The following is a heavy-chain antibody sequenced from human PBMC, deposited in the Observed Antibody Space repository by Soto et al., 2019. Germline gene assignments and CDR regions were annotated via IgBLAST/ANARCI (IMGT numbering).Heavy chain of an antibody. CDR1: GYTFTSYG. CDR2: ISAYNGNT. V-gene: IGHV1-18*01. CDR3: AGVHDDYVWGEKDY. J-gene: IGHJ4*02. Sequence: QGQLVQSGAEVKKPGASVKVSCKASGYTFTSYGISWVRQAPGQGLEWMGWISAYNGNTNYAQKLQGRVTMTTDTXTSTAYMELGSLRADDTAVYYCAGVHDDYVWGEKDYWGQGTLVTVSS. D-gene: IGHD3-16*01.